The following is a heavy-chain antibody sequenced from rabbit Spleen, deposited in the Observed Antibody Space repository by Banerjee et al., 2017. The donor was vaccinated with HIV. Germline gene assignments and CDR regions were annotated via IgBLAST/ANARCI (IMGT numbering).Heavy chain of an antibody. CDR3: ARDLTDVIGWNFGW. J-gene: IGHJ4*01. D-gene: IGHD1-1*01. CDR2: IYTGSSGST. Sequence: QEQLEESGGGLVKPEGSLTLTCKASGFDFSSNYYFSWVRQAPGKGLELIAYIYTGSSGSTYYASWAKGRFTISKTSSTTVTLQMTSLTVADTATYFCARDLTDVIGWNFGWWGPGTLVTVS. V-gene: IGHV1S45*01. CDR1: GFDFSSNYY.